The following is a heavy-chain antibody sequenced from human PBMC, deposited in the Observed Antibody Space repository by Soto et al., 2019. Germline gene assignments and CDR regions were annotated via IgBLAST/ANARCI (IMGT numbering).Heavy chain of an antibody. V-gene: IGHV3-64D*06. D-gene: IGHD2-15*01. J-gene: IGHJ4*01. CDR1: GFTFSNYA. CDR2: ITSDGDST. Sequence: GGSLRLSCSVSGFTFSNYAMHWVRQAPGKGLEYVSGITSDGDSTWHTDSVKDRFTISRDNSKNTLFLQMSSLRVEDTAIYFCVKGNQLLRYYFEFWGPGTLVTVSS. CDR3: VKGNQLLRYYFEF.